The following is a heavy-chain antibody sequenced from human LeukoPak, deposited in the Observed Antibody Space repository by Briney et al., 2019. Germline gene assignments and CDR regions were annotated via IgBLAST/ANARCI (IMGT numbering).Heavy chain of an antibody. CDR1: GFSLSSYW. CDR3: ARGSYYFDY. V-gene: IGHV3-74*01. CDR2: INSDGSGT. D-gene: IGHD1-26*01. J-gene: IGHJ4*02. Sequence: PGGSLRLSCAASGFSLSSYWMHWVRQVPGKGLVWVSRINSDGSGTSYADSVKGRCSISRDNAKNTLYLQMNSLRAEDTAVYFCARGSYYFDYWGQGTLVTVSS.